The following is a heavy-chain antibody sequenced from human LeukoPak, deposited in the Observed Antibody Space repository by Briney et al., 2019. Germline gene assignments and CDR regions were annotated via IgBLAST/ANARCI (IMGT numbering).Heavy chain of an antibody. D-gene: IGHD4-23*01. J-gene: IGHJ5*02. V-gene: IGHV1-2*06. CDR3: ARDQGDGGNSFDP. CDR1: GYTFTNYY. CDR2: INPNTGAT. Sequence: ASVKVSCKASGYTFTNYYIQWLRQAPGQGLEWMGRINPNTGATKYAQKFQGRVSMIRDRSINTAFMDLSRLRYDDTAVYYCARDQGDGGNSFDPWGQGTLVTVSS.